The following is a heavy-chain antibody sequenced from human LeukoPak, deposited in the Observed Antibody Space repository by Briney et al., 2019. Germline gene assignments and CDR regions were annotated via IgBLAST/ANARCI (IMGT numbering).Heavy chain of an antibody. CDR2: ISGSGGST. Sequence: GGSLRLSCAASGFTFSSYAMSWVRQAPGKGLEWVSAISGSGGSTYYADSVKGRFTTSRDNSKNTLYLQMNSLRAEDTAVYYCARDKDGGYDFWSGYYHTGNWFDPWGQGTLVTVSS. CDR3: ARDKDGGYDFWSGYYHTGNWFDP. D-gene: IGHD3-3*01. CDR1: GFTFSSYA. V-gene: IGHV3-23*01. J-gene: IGHJ5*02.